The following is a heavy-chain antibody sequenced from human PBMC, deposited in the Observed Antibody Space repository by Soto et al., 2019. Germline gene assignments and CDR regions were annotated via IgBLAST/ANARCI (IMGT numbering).Heavy chain of an antibody. V-gene: IGHV3-23*01. Sequence: EVQLLESGGGLVQPGGSLRLSCAASGFTFNNYAMSWVRQAPGKGLEWVSAISGGGDTTSYADSVKGRFTVSRDGYKNTLYLQMNSLTGEDTAVYYCAKGRGGSGSLTPRVDFWGQGTLVTVSS. J-gene: IGHJ4*02. CDR2: ISGGGDTT. CDR3: AKGRGGSGSLTPRVDF. D-gene: IGHD3-10*01. CDR1: GFTFNNYA.